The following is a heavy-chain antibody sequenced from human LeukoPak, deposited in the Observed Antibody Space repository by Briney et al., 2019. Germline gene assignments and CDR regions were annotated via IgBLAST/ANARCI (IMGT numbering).Heavy chain of an antibody. D-gene: IGHD4-17*01. V-gene: IGHV4-38-2*01. CDR1: GYSISSGYY. CDR3: ARGGRHSPVTSNWFDP. Sequence: PSETLSLTCAVSGYSISSGYYWGWIRQPPGKGLEWIGTIYHSGSTYYNPSLKSRVTKSVDTSKNHFSLNLNAVTAADTAVYYCARGGRHSPVTSNWFDPWGQGNLVTVSS. CDR2: IYHSGST. J-gene: IGHJ5*02.